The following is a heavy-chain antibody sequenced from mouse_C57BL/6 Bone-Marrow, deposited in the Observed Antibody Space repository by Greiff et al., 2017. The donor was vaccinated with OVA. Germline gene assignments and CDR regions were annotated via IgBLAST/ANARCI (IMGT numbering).Heavy chain of an antibody. CDR1: GYSITSGYD. D-gene: IGHD1-1*01. Sequence: EVMLVESGPGMVKPSQSLSLTCTVTGYSITSGYDWHWIRHFPGNKLEWMGYISYSGSTNYNPSLKSRISITHDTSKNHFFLKLNSVTTEDTATYYCARGRYPGAMDYWGQGTSVTVSS. V-gene: IGHV3-1*01. J-gene: IGHJ4*01. CDR3: ARGRYPGAMDY. CDR2: ISYSGST.